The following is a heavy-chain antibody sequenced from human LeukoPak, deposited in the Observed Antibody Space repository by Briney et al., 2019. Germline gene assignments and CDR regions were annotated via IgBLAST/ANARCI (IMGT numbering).Heavy chain of an antibody. V-gene: IGHV4-31*03. Sequence: SETLSLTCTVSGGSISSGGYYWSWLRQHPGKGLEWIGYIYYSGPTYYNPSLKSRVTISVDTSKNQFSLKLSSVTAADTAVYYCARGSGTSTWNWFDPRGQGTLVTVSS. CDR3: ARGSGTSTWNWFDP. CDR2: IYYSGPT. CDR1: GGSISSGGYY. J-gene: IGHJ5*02. D-gene: IGHD3-10*01.